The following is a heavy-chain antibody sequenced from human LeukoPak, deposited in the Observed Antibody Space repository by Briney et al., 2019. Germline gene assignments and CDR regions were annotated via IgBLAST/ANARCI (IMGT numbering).Heavy chain of an antibody. V-gene: IGHV3-21*01. J-gene: IGHJ4*02. CDR3: ARVRWRGSVGN. D-gene: IGHD3-10*01. Sequence: GGSLRLSCAASGFTFSSYSMNWVRQAPGKGLEWVSSISSSSSYIYYADSVKGRFTISRDNAKNSLYMQMNSLRAEDTAVYYCARVRWRGSVGNWGQGTLVTVSS. CDR1: GFTFSSYS. CDR2: ISSSSSYI.